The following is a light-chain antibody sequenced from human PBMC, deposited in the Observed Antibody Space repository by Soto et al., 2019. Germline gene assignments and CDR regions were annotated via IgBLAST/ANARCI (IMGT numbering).Light chain of an antibody. CDR3: LVIFTGVGEV. Sequence: QSVVTQEPSLTVSPGGTVTLTCDSSTGAVTSGHWPHWFQQKPGQAPRTLIYDTDNKHPWTPARFSGSLLGGKAALTLSGAQPEDEADYYCLVIFTGVGEVFGTGTKLTVL. CDR1: TGAVTSGHW. CDR2: DTD. J-gene: IGLJ1*01. V-gene: IGLV7-46*01.